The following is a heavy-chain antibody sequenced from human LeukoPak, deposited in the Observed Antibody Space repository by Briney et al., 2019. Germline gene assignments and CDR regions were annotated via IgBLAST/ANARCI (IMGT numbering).Heavy chain of an antibody. V-gene: IGHV3-23*01. J-gene: IGHJ5*02. CDR3: AKDVVDSSSWYSSWFDP. D-gene: IGHD6-13*01. CDR1: GFTFSSYA. Sequence: GGSLRLSCAATGFTFSSYAMSWVRQAPGKGLEWVSAISGSGGSTYYADSVKGRFTISRDNSKNTLYLQMNSLRAEDTAVYYCAKDVVDSSSWYSSWFDPWGQGTLVTVSS. CDR2: ISGSGGST.